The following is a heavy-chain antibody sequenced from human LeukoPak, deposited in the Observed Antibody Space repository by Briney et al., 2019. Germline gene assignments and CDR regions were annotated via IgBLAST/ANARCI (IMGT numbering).Heavy chain of an antibody. Sequence: PGGSLRLSCAASGFTFRSYAMTWVRQAPGKGLEWVSTINYGGTFYAESVKGRFTISRDNSKNTLYLQMNSLRAEDTAVYYCARVPQAAGSGSSGARIYYYYYYMDVWGKGTTVTVSS. J-gene: IGHJ6*03. D-gene: IGHD3-10*01. CDR2: INYGGT. CDR3: ARVPQAAGSGSSGARIYYYYYYMDV. V-gene: IGHV3-23*01. CDR1: GFTFRSYA.